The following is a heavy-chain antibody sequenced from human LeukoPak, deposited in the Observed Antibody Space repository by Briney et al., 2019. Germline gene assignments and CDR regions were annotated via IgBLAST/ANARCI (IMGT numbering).Heavy chain of an antibody. J-gene: IGHJ4*02. D-gene: IGHD3-10*01. Sequence: GGSLRLSCAASGFTFSSYWMSRVRQAPGRGLESVANIKQDGSEKYYVDSVQGRFTISRENAKNSLYLQMNSLRAEDTAVYYCARVRSLFGERPIDYWGQGTLVTVSS. CDR1: GFTFSSYW. CDR2: IKQDGSEK. V-gene: IGHV3-7*01. CDR3: ARVRSLFGERPIDY.